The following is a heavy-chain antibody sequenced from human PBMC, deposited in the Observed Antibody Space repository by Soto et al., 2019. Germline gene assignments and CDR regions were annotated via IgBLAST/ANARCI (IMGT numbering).Heavy chain of an antibody. CDR3: AKAYRYSYGSFPRYYGMDV. J-gene: IGHJ6*02. CDR1: GFTFSSYG. CDR2: ISYDGSNK. V-gene: IGHV3-30*18. Sequence: GGSLRLSCAASGFTFSSYGMHWVRQAPGKGLEWVAVISYDGSNKYYADSVKGRFTISRDNSKNTLYLQMNSLRAEDTAVYYCAKAYRYSYGSFPRYYGMDVWGQGTTVTVSS. D-gene: IGHD5-18*01.